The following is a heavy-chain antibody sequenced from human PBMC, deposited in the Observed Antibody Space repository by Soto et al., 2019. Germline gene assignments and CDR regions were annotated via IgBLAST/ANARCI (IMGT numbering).Heavy chain of an antibody. CDR2: INPFDGSR. CDR1: GYSFTDYK. D-gene: IGHD3-10*01. J-gene: IGHJ4*02. V-gene: IGHV1-46*03. Sequence: ASVKVSCKTSGYSFTDYKLHWVRQAPGQGLEWMGWINPFDGSRMFAQSFQGRVTFTRDTSTSTVYMELSGLRSDDTAVYYCSRVDPGETSPFDHWGQGTLVTVSS. CDR3: SRVDPGETSPFDH.